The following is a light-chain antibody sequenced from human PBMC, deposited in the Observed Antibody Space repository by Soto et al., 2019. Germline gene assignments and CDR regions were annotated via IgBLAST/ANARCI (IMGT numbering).Light chain of an antibody. V-gene: IGKV1-5*01. CDR3: QQYKNYYT. CDR1: QSISTS. Sequence: DIQMTQSPSTLSASIGDRVTITCRASQSISTSLAWYQQKPGKAPKFLMYDASTLQSGVPSRFSGSGSGTEFTLTISSLQPDDFATYYCQQYKNYYTFGQGTRLEIK. J-gene: IGKJ2*01. CDR2: DAS.